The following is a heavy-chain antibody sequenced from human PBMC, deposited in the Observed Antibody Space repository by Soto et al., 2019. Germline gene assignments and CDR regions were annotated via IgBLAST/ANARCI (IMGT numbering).Heavy chain of an antibody. CDR1: GFTFISYE. V-gene: IGHV3-48*03. J-gene: IGHJ4*02. D-gene: IGHD2-2*01. CDR2: ITTGGGTV. Sequence: WGSLRLSCAASGFTFISYEINFFRHSPFKWLEWLSYITTGGGTVYYADSAKGRFTISRDNAKNSLYLQMNSLRAEDTAVYYCARRKSVPAAWAFYFDYWGQGALVTVSS. CDR3: ARRKSVPAAWAFYFDY.